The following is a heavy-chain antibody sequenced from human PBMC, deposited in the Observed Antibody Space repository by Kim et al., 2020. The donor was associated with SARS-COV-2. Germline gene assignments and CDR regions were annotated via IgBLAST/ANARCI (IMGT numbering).Heavy chain of an antibody. V-gene: IGHV3-33*01. Sequence: GGSLRLSCAASGFTFSSYGMHWVRQAPGKGLEWVAVIWYDGSNKYYADSVKGRFTISRDNSKNTLYLQMNSLRAEDTAVYYCARGVGAKNWGLVYWGQGTLGTVSS. D-gene: IGHD1-26*01. CDR2: IWYDGSNK. CDR1: GFTFSSYG. CDR3: ARGVGAKNWGLVY. J-gene: IGHJ4*02.